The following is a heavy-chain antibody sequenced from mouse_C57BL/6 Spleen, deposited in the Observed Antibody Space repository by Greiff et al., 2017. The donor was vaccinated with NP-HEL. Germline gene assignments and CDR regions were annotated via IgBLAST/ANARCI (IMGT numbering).Heavy chain of an antibody. Sequence: DVKLVESEGGLVQPGSSMKLSCTASGFTFSDYYMAWVRQVPEKGLEWVANINYDGSSTYYLDSLKSRFIISRDNAKNILYLQMSSLKSEDTATYYCARDRDSKDYAMDYWGQGTSVTVSS. D-gene: IGHD2-5*01. CDR2: INYDGSST. J-gene: IGHJ4*01. CDR1: GFTFSDYY. V-gene: IGHV5-16*01. CDR3: ARDRDSKDYAMDY.